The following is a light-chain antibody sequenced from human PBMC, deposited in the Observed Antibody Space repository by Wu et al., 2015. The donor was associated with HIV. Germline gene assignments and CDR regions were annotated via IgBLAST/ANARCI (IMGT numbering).Light chain of an antibody. Sequence: DIQMTQSPSTLSASVGDRVTITCRASQSISSWLAWFQQKPGKAPKLLIYKASTLESGVPPRFSGSGSGTEFTLTISSLQPDDSATYYCQQYNNYFSHSFGLGTKLEIK. CDR2: KAS. J-gene: IGKJ2*03. CDR1: QSISSW. V-gene: IGKV1-5*03. CDR3: QQYNNYFSHS.